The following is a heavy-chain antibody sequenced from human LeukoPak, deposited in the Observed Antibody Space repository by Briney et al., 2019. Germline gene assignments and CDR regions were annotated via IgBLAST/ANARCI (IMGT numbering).Heavy chain of an antibody. CDR1: GFTFSSYA. CDR3: AKDIVVVPASTALWDY. D-gene: IGHD2-2*01. V-gene: IGHV3-23*01. CDR2: LSGSGAST. Sequence: PGGSLILSCAASGFTFSSYAMTWVRQAPGKGLEWVSALSGSGASTYYADSVKGRFTISRDNSKNTLYLQMNSLRAEDTAIYYCAKDIVVVPASTALWDYWGRGTLVTVSS. J-gene: IGHJ4*02.